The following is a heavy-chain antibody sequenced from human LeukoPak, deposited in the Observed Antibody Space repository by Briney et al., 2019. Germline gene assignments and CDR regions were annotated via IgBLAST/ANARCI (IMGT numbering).Heavy chain of an antibody. Sequence: PSETLSLTCAVSGGSISSGGYSWSWIRQPPGKGLEWIGYIYHSGSTYYNLSLKSRVTISVDRSKNQFSLKLSSVTAADTAVYYCARGTGIVGATPFDYWGQGTLVTVSS. CDR1: GGSISSGGYS. D-gene: IGHD1-26*01. V-gene: IGHV4-30-2*01. CDR3: ARGTGIVGATPFDY. J-gene: IGHJ4*02. CDR2: IYHSGST.